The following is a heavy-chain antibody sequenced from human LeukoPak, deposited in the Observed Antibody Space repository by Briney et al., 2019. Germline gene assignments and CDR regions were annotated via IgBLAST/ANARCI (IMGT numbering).Heavy chain of an antibody. J-gene: IGHJ4*02. D-gene: IGHD3-10*01. V-gene: IGHV4-59*01. CDR3: ARGWAPYGSGSYYKDY. CDR2: IYYSGST. Sequence: PSETLSLTCTVSGGSISSYYWSWIRQPPGKGLEWIGYIYYSGSTNYNPSLKSRVTISVDTSKNQFSLKLSSVTAADTAVYYCARGWAPYGSGSYYKDYWGQGTLVTVSS. CDR1: GGSISSYY.